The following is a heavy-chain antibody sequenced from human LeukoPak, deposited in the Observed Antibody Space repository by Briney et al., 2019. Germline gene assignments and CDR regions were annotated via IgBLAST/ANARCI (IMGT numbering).Heavy chain of an antibody. V-gene: IGHV2-5*01. J-gene: IGHJ4*02. CDR1: GFSLSTSGVG. CDR3: AHTTTVVTVDY. Sequence: SGPTLVKPTQTLTLTCTFSGFSLSTSGVGVGWIRQPPGKALEWLALIYWNDDKRYSPSLKSRLTITKDTSKNQVVLTMTNMDPVDTDTYYCAHTTTVVTVDYWGQGTLVTVSS. D-gene: IGHD4-23*01. CDR2: IYWNDDK.